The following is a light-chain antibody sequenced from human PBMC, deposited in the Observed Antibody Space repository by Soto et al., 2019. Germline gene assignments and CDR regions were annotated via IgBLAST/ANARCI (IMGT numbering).Light chain of an antibody. J-gene: IGKJ1*01. CDR1: ESVRSN. CDR3: QQCNNWPRT. V-gene: IGKV3-15*01. Sequence: EIVMTQSPATLSVSPGERVTLSCRASESVRSNVAWYQQKPGQAPRLLIYGASTRATGIPARFSGSGSGTEFTLTISSLQSEDFAVYYCQQCNNWPRTFGQGTKVEIK. CDR2: GAS.